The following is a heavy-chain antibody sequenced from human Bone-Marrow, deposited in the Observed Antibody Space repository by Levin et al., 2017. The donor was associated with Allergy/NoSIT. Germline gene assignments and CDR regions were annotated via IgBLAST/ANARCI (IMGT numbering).Heavy chain of an antibody. Sequence: GSLRLSCEGSGFTFSSYPMKWVRQAPGGGLEWVSSISSGSNYIYYADSVKGRFTISRDNAENSVYLQMNSLRAEDAAVYYCTRGDDYGDYGGWFDPWGQGVLVTVSS. V-gene: IGHV3-21*01. CDR1: GFTFSSYP. D-gene: IGHD4-17*01. J-gene: IGHJ5*02. CDR3: TRGDDYGDYGGWFDP. CDR2: ISSGSNYI.